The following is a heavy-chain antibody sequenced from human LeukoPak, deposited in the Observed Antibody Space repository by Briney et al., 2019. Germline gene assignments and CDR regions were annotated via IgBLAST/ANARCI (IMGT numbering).Heavy chain of an antibody. D-gene: IGHD3-16*02. V-gene: IGHV3-23*01. CDR1: GFTFSDYA. Sequence: GGSLRLSCAGSGFTFSDYAMSWVRQAPGKGLEWVSNIDGSGGSTYYSDSVKGRFTISRDESKNTLYLQMNSLRVEDTALYYCAQAYYDHVWDSYRPGPEYLQHWGLGTLVTVSS. CDR3: AQAYYDHVWDSYRPGPEYLQH. J-gene: IGHJ1*01. CDR2: IDGSGGST.